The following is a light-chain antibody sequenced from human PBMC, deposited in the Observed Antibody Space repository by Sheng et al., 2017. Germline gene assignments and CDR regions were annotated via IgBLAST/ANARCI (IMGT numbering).Light chain of an antibody. CDR1: ESVRRY. V-gene: IGKV3-11*01. CDR3: QQYETYPLT. Sequence: EIVLTQSPATLSLSPGDRATLSCRASESVRRYLAWYQQKPGQAPRLLIYDASYRASGIPARFSGSGSGTEFTLTIDSLQPDDSATYFCQQYETYPLTFGGGTWVEIK. CDR2: DAS. J-gene: IGKJ4*01.